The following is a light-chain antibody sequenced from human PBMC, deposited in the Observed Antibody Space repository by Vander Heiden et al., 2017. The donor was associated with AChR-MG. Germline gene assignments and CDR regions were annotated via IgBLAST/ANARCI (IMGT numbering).Light chain of an antibody. CDR1: QAINIY. Sequence: DIQLTQSPSFMSASIGDRVTITCRASQAINIYLAWFQQSPGKAPKLLIHSASSLQSGVPSRFSGSGSGTEFTLTISSLQSEDSATYYCQQLNSFPLTFGGGTTV. V-gene: IGKV1-9*01. J-gene: IGKJ4*01. CDR2: SAS. CDR3: QQLNSFPLT.